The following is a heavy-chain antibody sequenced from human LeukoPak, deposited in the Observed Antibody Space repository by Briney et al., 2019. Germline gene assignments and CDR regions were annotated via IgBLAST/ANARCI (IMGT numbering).Heavy chain of an antibody. J-gene: IGHJ6*03. Sequence: SETLSLTCAVYGGSFSGYYWSWIRQPPGKGLEWIGEINHSGSTNYNPSLKSRVTISVDTSKNQFSLKLSSVTAADTDVYYCARLGEGSKVSALKYYYYYYMDVWGKGTTVTVSS. CDR3: ARLGEGSKVSALKYYYYYYMDV. D-gene: IGHD3-10*01. V-gene: IGHV4-34*01. CDR1: GGSFSGYY. CDR2: INHSGST.